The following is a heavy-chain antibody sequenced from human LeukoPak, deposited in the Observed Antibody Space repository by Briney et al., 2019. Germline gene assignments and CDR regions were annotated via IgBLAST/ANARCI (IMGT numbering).Heavy chain of an antibody. J-gene: IGHJ4*02. CDR1: GFTFSSYG. V-gene: IGHV3-30*18. D-gene: IGHD3-10*01. Sequence: PGGSLRLSCAASGFTFSSYGMHWVRQAPGKGLEWVAVISYDGSKYYADSVKGRFTISRDSSKNTLYLQMNSLRAEDTAVYYCAKEGSYWGQGTLVTVSS. CDR2: ISYDGSK. CDR3: AKEGSY.